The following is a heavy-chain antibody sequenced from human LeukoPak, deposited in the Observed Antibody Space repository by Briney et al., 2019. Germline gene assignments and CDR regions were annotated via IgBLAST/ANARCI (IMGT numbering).Heavy chain of an antibody. CDR1: GFTFSDHY. CDR3: ARAATMVRGVIIYGMDV. CDR2: TRNKAKSYTT. D-gene: IGHD3-10*01. Sequence: PGGSLRLSCAASGFTFSDHYMDWVRQAPGEGLEWVGRTRNKAKSYTTEYAASVKGRFTISRDDSKNSPYLQMNSLKTEDTAVYYCARAATMVRGVIIYGMDVWGQGTTVTVSS. J-gene: IGHJ6*02. V-gene: IGHV3-72*01.